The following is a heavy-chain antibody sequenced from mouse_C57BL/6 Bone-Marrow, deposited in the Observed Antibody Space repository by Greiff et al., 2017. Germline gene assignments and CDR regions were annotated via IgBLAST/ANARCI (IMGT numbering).Heavy chain of an antibody. CDR2: IAPSDSYT. Sequence: QVQLKQPGAELVKPGASVKLSCKASGYTFTSYWMQWVKQRPGQGLEWIGEIAPSDSYTNYNKKLKGKATLTVDTSSSTAYMQLSSLTSEDSAVYYGARGDYYGSSYLDYWGQGTTLTVSS. J-gene: IGHJ2*01. CDR1: GYTFTSYW. D-gene: IGHD1-1*01. V-gene: IGHV1-50*01. CDR3: ARGDYYGSSYLDY.